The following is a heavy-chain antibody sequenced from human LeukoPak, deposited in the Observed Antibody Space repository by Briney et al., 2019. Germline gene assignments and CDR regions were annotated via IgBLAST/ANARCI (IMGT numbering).Heavy chain of an antibody. CDR1: GVSISSYY. V-gene: IGHV4-59*08. D-gene: IGHD3-22*01. CDR2: IYYSGST. J-gene: IGHJ4*02. CDR3: ARHGNYYDSSGYNYYFDY. Sequence: SETLSLTCTVSGVSISSYYWSWIRQPPGKGLEWIGGIYYSGSTKYNPSLKSRVTISVDTSKNHFSLKLSSVTAADTAVYYCARHGNYYDSSGYNYYFDYWGQGTLGTVSS.